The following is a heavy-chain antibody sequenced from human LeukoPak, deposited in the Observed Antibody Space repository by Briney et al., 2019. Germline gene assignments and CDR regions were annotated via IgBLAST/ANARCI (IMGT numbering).Heavy chain of an antibody. V-gene: IGHV1-69*04. CDR1: GGTFSSYA. CDR2: IIPILGIA. Sequence: ASVKVSCKASGGTFSSYAISWVRQAPGQGLEWMGRIIPILGIANYAQKFQGRVTITADKSTSTAYMELSSLRSEDTAVYYCARDPPPCTSTTCYTGFDNWGQGTLVTVSS. J-gene: IGHJ4*02. CDR3: ARDPPPCTSTTCYTGFDN. D-gene: IGHD2-2*02.